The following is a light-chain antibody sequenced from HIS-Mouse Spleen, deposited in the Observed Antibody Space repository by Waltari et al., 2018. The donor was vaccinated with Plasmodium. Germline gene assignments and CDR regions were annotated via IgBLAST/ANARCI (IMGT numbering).Light chain of an antibody. V-gene: IGLV3-10*01. CDR1: SLPKKY. CDR3: YSTDSSGNHRV. CDR2: EDS. Sequence: SYELTQPPSVSVPPGQTARITCSGDSLPKKYAYWYQQKSGQAPVLVIYEDSKRPSGIPERFYGSSSGTMATLTISGAQVEDEADYYCYSTDSSGNHRVFGGGTKLTVL. J-gene: IGLJ3*02.